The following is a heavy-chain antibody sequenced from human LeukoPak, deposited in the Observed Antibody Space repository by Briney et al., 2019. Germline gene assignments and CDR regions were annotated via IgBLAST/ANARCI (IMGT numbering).Heavy chain of an antibody. J-gene: IGHJ4*02. CDR3: AIMHDYGDYVSDY. CDR1: GGSISDYY. Sequence: SETLSLTCTVSGGSISDYYRGWIRQPPGKGLEWIGYFYNSGSTDYNPSLKSRVTISVDTSKNQFSLKLSSVTAADTAVYYCAIMHDYGDYVSDYWGQGTLVTVSS. CDR2: FYNSGST. V-gene: IGHV4-59*08. D-gene: IGHD4-17*01.